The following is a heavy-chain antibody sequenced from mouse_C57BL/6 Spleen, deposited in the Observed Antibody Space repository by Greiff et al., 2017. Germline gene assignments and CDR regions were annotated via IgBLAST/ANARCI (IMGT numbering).Heavy chain of an antibody. D-gene: IGHD2-12*01. CDR1: GFTFSDYY. V-gene: IGHV5-16*01. CDR3: ARVYYSLYYAMDY. CDR2: ISYDGSST. Sequence: EVMLVESEGGLVQPGSSMTLSCTASGFTFSDYYMPWVRQVPGKGLEWVANISYDGSSTYYLDSLKSRFIISRDNAKNILYLQMSSLKSEDTATYYCARVYYSLYYAMDYWGQGTSVTVSS. J-gene: IGHJ4*01.